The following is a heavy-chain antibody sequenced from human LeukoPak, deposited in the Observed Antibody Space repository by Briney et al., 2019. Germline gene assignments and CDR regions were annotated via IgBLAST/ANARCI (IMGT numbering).Heavy chain of an antibody. Sequence: GGPLRLSCAASGFTFSSYAMSWVRQAPGKGLEWVSAISGSGGSTYYADSVKGRFTISRDNSKNTLYLQMNSLRAEDTAVYYCAKALATMIVVVTPFDYWGQGTLVTVSS. CDR3: AKALATMIVVVTPFDY. CDR2: ISGSGGST. J-gene: IGHJ4*02. CDR1: GFTFSSYA. D-gene: IGHD3-22*01. V-gene: IGHV3-23*01.